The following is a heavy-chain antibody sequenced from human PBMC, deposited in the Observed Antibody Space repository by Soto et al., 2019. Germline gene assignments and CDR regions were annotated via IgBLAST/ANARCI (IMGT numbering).Heavy chain of an antibody. CDR1: GGTFSIYA. J-gene: IGHJ6*02. V-gene: IGHV1-69*13. D-gene: IGHD6-13*01. Sequence: SVKVSCKASGGTFSIYAISWVRQAPGQGLEWMGGIIPIFGTANYAQKFQGRVTITADESTSTAYMGLSSLRSEDTAMYYCARDNKYTAAAGIYYYYGMDVWGQGTTVTVSS. CDR3: ARDNKYTAAAGIYYYYGMDV. CDR2: IIPIFGTA.